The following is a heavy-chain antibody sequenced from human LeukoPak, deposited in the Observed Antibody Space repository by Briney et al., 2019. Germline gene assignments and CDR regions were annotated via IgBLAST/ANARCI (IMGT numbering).Heavy chain of an antibody. D-gene: IGHD3-3*01. CDR2: IYGGGST. CDR3: ARVLESYYYAMDV. CDR1: GFTVSSNY. V-gene: IGHV3-66*02. J-gene: IGHJ6*02. Sequence: SGGSLRLSCAAASGFTVSSNYMSWVRQAPGKGLEWVSVIYGGGSTSYADSVKGRFTFSRDTSKNTLYLQMNSLRPEDTAVYYCARVLESYYYAMDVWGQGTTVTVSS.